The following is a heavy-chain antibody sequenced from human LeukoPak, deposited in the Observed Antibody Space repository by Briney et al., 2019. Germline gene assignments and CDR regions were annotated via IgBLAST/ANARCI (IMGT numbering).Heavy chain of an antibody. V-gene: IGHV3-23*01. CDR2: ISRSGFST. D-gene: IGHD6-6*01. CDR3: AKDKYSSSSGGSDY. J-gene: IGHJ4*02. CDR1: GFIFNSYG. Sequence: GGSLRLSCAASGFIFNSYGMSWVRQAPGKGLEWVSGISRSGFSTDYADSVKGRFTTSRDKSKNTLYPQMNSLRAEDTAVYYCAKDKYSSSSGGSDYWGQGTLVTVSS.